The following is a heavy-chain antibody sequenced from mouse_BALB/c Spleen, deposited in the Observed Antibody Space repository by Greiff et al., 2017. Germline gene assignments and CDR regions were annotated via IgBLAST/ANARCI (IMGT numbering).Heavy chain of an antibody. D-gene: IGHD2-4*01. CDR1: GFTFSSYT. J-gene: IGHJ2*01. Sequence: EVQLVESGGGLVQPGGSLKLSCAASGFTFSSYTMSWVRQTPEKRLEWVAYISNGGGSTYYPDTVKGRFTISRDNAKNTLYLQMSSLKSEDTAMYYCARGSTMITPYYFDYWGQGTTLTVSS. CDR2: ISNGGGST. CDR3: ARGSTMITPYYFDY. V-gene: IGHV5-12-2*01.